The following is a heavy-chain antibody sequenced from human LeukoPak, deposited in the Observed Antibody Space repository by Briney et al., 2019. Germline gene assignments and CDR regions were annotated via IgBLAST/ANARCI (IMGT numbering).Heavy chain of an antibody. CDR3: AKDLEVRWLFPPGYYYGMDV. D-gene: IGHD3-22*01. J-gene: IGHJ6*02. Sequence: GGSLRLSCAASGFTFSSHAMSWVRQAPGKGLEWVSPISASGGSTYYADSVKGPFTISRYNSKNTLYLQMNSLRAEDTAVYYCAKDLEVRWLFPPGYYYGMDVWGQGTTVTVSS. CDR2: ISASGGST. CDR1: GFTFSSHA. V-gene: IGHV3-23*01.